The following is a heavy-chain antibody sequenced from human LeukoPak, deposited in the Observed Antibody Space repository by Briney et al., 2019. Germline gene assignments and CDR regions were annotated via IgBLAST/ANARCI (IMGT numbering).Heavy chain of an antibody. V-gene: IGHV1-69*05. D-gene: IGHD4-17*01. J-gene: IGHJ6*03. CDR1: GGTFSSYA. CDR3: ARARYGDFNHYYYYMDV. CDR2: IIPIFGTA. Sequence: GASVKVSCKASGGTFSSYAISWVRQAPGQGLEWMGGIIPIFGTANYAQKFQGRVTITTDESTSTAYMELSSLRSEDTAVYYCARARYGDFNHYYYYMDVWGKGTTVTVSS.